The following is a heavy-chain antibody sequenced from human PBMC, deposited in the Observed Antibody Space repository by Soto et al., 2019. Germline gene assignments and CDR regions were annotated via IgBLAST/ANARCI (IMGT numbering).Heavy chain of an antibody. CDR3: AGSGRRTNVDY. Sequence: PSETLSLTCTVSGGSISSYYWSWIRQPAGKGLEWIGRIYFSGSTNYNPSLKSRVTMSVDSSKNQFSLNLSSVTAADTAVYYCAGSGRRTNVDYWGQGTLVTVSS. CDR2: IYFSGST. CDR1: GGSISSYY. J-gene: IGHJ4*02. V-gene: IGHV4-4*07. D-gene: IGHD1-26*01.